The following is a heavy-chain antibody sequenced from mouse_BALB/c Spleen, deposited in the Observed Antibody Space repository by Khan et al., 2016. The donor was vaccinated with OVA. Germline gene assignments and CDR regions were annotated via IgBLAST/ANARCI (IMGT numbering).Heavy chain of an antibody. V-gene: IGHV3-2*02. CDR3: ARDGARYNYAMDY. CDR2: IDSSGGT. J-gene: IGHJ4*01. CDR1: NYSITTAYS. Sequence: PGLVQPSQALAHTCTLTNYSITTAYSWNCIRQFPGNKLEWMHDIDSSGGTNSNPARTNQNYMTRNTSKNQFFLQLNSVTTEDTATYYGARDGARYNYAMDYWGQGTPVTVSS. D-gene: IGHD1-1*02.